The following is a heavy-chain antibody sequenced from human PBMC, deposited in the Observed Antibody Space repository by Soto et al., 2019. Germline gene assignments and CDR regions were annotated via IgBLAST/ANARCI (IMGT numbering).Heavy chain of an antibody. D-gene: IGHD3-22*01. J-gene: IGHJ4*02. CDR1: GYTFTSYG. CDR2: ISAYNGNT. CDR3: ARQPLYYYDSRGFAY. V-gene: IGHV1-18*01. Sequence: QVQLVQSGAEVKKPGASVKVSCKASGYTFTSYGISWVRQAPGQGLEWMGWISAYNGNTNYAQKLQGRVTMTTDPSTSTAYMELRSLRSDATAVYYCARQPLYYYDSRGFAYWGQGTLVTVSS.